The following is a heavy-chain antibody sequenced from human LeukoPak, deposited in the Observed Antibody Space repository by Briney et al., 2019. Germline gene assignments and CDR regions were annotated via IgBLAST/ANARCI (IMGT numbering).Heavy chain of an antibody. CDR2: IYYSGST. CDR3: AHGYKPDYYYYGMDV. J-gene: IGHJ6*02. CDR1: GGSASSGSYY. V-gene: IGHV4-61*01. Sequence: SETLSLTCTVSGGSASSGSYYWSWIRQPPGKGLEWIGYIYYSGSTNYNPSLKSRVTISVDTSKNQFSLKLSSVTAADTAVYYCAHGYKPDYYYYGMDVWGQGTTVTVSS. D-gene: IGHD5-24*01.